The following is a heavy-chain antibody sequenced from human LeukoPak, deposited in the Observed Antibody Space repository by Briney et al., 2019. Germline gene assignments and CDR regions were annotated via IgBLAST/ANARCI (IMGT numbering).Heavy chain of an antibody. J-gene: IGHJ4*02. D-gene: IGHD4-17*01. V-gene: IGHV1-69*01. CDR2: IIPIFGTA. Sequence: SVKVSCKASGGTFSSYAISWVRQAPGQGLEWMGGIIPIFGTANYAQKFQGRVTITADESTSTAYMELSSLRSEDTAVYCCARFVDYGDYNFDYWGQGTLVTVSS. CDR3: ARFVDYGDYNFDY. CDR1: GGTFSSYA.